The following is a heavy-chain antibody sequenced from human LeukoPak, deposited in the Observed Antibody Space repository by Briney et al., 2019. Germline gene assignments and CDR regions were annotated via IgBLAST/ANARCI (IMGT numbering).Heavy chain of an antibody. J-gene: IGHJ4*02. CDR3: AKDGKKYGSTWDFDY. Sequence: PGGSLRLSCAASGFTFSSYAIIWVRQAPGKGLEWVSTISGSGGSTNYADSVKGRFTISRDNSKNTLYQQMNSLRAEDMAVYYCAKDGKKYGSTWDFDYWGQGTLVTVSS. CDR2: ISGSGGST. CDR1: GFTFSSYA. D-gene: IGHD6-13*01. V-gene: IGHV3-23*01.